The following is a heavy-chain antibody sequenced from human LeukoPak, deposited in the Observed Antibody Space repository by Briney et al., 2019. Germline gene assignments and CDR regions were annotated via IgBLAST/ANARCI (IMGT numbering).Heavy chain of an antibody. J-gene: IGHJ4*02. CDR3: ARGPYDILTGPTFDY. CDR1: GYTFTGYY. Sequence: ASVKVSCKASGYTFTGYYMHWVRQAPGQGLEWMGWINPNSGGTNYAQKFQGWVTMTRDTSISTAYMELSRLRSDDTAVYYCARGPYDILTGPTFDYWGQGTLVTVSS. V-gene: IGHV1-2*04. D-gene: IGHD3-9*01. CDR2: INPNSGGT.